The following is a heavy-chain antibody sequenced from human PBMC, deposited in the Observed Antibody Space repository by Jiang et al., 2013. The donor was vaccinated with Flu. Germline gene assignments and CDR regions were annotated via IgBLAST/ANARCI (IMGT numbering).Heavy chain of an antibody. CDR1: GLSLSTSGMS. Sequence: PTQTLTLTCTISGLSLSTSGMSVSWIRQPPGKALEWLARIDWDDDEYYSPFLKTRLTISKDTSKNQVVLRMANMDPVDTATYYCAHRAGLMASFDYWGQGTLVTVSS. CDR3: AHRAGLMASFDY. D-gene: IGHD3-10*01. CDR2: IDWDDDE. J-gene: IGHJ4*02. V-gene: IGHV2-70*12.